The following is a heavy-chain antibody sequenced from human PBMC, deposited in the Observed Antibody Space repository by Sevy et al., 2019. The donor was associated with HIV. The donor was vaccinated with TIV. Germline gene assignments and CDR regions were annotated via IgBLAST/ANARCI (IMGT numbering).Heavy chain of an antibody. CDR3: ARSPPVVVVPGAPSWFDP. Sequence: SETLSLTCAVHYGSISGYYWNWIRQVPGKGLEWIGEINESGITYYNPSLKSRVTISVDTSKKQFSLKLNSVTAVDSAVYFCARSPPVVVVPGAPSWFDPWGQGTLVTVSS. D-gene: IGHD2-2*01. CDR1: YGSISGYY. V-gene: IGHV4-34*01. J-gene: IGHJ5*02. CDR2: INESGIT.